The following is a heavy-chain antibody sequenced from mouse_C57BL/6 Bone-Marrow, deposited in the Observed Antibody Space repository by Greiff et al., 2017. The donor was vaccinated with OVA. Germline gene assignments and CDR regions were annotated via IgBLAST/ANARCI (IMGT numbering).Heavy chain of an antibody. CDR1: GFTFSSYG. J-gene: IGHJ4*01. D-gene: IGHD1-1*01. CDR2: ISSGGSYT. CDR3: AGFITTPRAFCYAMDY. V-gene: IGHV5-6*01. Sequence: DVHLVESGGDLVKPGGSLKLSCAASGFTFSSYGMSWVRQTPDKRLEWVATISSGGSYTYYPDSVKGRFTISRDNAKNTLYLQRSSLKSEDTAMYDCAGFITTPRAFCYAMDYWGQGTSVTVSS.